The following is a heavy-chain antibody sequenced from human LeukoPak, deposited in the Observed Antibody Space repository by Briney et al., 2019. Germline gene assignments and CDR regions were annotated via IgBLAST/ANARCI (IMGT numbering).Heavy chain of an antibody. V-gene: IGHV3-30*03. CDR3: ARGGHGFDL. D-gene: IGHD3-16*01. CDR1: GFAFNTYS. CDR2: ISYDGSNK. Sequence: SLTLFCAASGFAFNTYSMNWVRQAPAKGLVWVAVISYDGSNKYYADSAMGRFTISRDNSKNTLYLQMNSLRAEDTAVYYCARGGHGFDLWGRGTLVTVSS. J-gene: IGHJ2*01.